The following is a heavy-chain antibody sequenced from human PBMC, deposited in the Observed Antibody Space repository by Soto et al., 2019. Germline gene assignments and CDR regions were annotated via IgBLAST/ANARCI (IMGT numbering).Heavy chain of an antibody. CDR2: ISYDGSNK. J-gene: IGHJ6*02. D-gene: IGHD6-19*01. CDR1: GFTFSSYG. V-gene: IGHV3-30*03. Sequence: GGSLRLSCAASGFTFSSYGMHWVRQAPGKGLEWVALISYDGSNKYYADSVKGRFTISRDNSKNTLSLQVSSLRPEDTAVYYCAIDRDSSGWFSGYYYGVGVWGQGTTVTVSS. CDR3: AIDRDSSGWFSGYYYGVGV.